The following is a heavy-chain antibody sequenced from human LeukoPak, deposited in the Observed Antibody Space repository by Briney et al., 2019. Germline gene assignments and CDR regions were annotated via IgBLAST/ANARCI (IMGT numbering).Heavy chain of an antibody. CDR2: INPNSGGT. V-gene: IGHV1-2*06. J-gene: IGHJ6*02. CDR1: QYAFTDYA. CDR3: AREEILEWLLWGYYYGMDV. Sequence: ASVKVSCKASQYAFTDYAVHWVRQAPGQGLEWMGRINPNSGGTNYAQKFQGRVTMTRDTSISTAYMELSRLRPDDTAVYYCAREEILEWLLWGYYYGMDVWGQGTTVTVSS. D-gene: IGHD3-3*01.